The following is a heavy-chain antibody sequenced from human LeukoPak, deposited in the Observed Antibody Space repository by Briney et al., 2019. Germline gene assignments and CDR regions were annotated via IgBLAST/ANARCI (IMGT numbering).Heavy chain of an antibody. V-gene: IGHV3-23*01. Sequence: GVLRLSCAASGFTFSSYAMSWVRQAPGKGLEWVSAISGSGGSTYYADSVKGRFTISRDNSKNTLYLQMNSLRAEDTAVYYCAKDHTMIVVALFDYWGQGTLVTVSS. CDR3: AKDHTMIVVALFDY. D-gene: IGHD3-22*01. CDR1: GFTFSSYA. J-gene: IGHJ4*02. CDR2: ISGSGGST.